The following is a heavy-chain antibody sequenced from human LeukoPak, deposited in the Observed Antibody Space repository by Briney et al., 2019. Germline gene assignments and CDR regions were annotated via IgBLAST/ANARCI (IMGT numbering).Heavy chain of an antibody. Sequence: PSETLSLTCTVSGGSISSYYWSWIRQPPGKGLEWIGYIYYSGSTNYNPSLKSRVTISVDTSKNQFSLKLSSVTAADTAVYYCARRVPYGGNSEVDYWGQGTLVTVSS. CDR3: ARRVPYGGNSEVDY. V-gene: IGHV4-59*08. D-gene: IGHD4-23*01. CDR1: GGSISSYY. CDR2: IYYSGST. J-gene: IGHJ4*02.